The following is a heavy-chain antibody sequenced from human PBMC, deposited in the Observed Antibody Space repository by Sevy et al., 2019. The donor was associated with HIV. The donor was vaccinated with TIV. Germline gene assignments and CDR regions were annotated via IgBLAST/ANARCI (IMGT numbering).Heavy chain of an antibody. CDR1: RFTLTGYY. CDR3: ARDRLSYYGSGPADY. D-gene: IGHD3-10*01. Sequence: ASVKVSCKASRFTLTGYYIHWMRKASGQGFEWMGRINPNTGGSNYAQKFQGRITLTANTSVNAGYMELSGLTSDDTAVYYCARDRLSYYGSGPADYWGQGTLVTVSS. V-gene: IGHV1-2*06. J-gene: IGHJ4*02. CDR2: INPNTGGS.